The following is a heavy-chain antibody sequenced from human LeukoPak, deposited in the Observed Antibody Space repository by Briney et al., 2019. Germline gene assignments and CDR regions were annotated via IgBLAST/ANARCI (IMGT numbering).Heavy chain of an antibody. J-gene: IGHJ4*02. D-gene: IGHD6-19*01. V-gene: IGHV3-21*01. CDR2: ISSNSNYV. CDR1: GFTFSHYT. CDR3: ASSGAGWSLDY. Sequence: GGSLRLSCAASGFTFSHYTMNWVRQARRKGVEWVASISSNSNYVHYVDSVKGRFTISRDNARNSMSLQMSRLRVEDTAVYYCASSGAGWSLDYWGQGTLVTV.